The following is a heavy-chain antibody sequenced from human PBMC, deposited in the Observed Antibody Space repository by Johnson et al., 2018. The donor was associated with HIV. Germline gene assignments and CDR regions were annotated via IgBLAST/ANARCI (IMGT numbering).Heavy chain of an antibody. CDR3: ARAAKGFRGPGGAFDI. V-gene: IGHV3-9*01. CDR1: GFTFDDYA. J-gene: IGHJ3*02. Sequence: VQLVESGGGLVQPGRSLRLSCAASGFTFDDYAMHWVRQAPGKGLEWVSGISWNSGSIGYADSVKGRFTISRDNAKNSLYLQMNSLRAEDTAGYYCARAAKGFRGPGGAFDIWGQGTMVTVSS. CDR2: ISWNSGSI. D-gene: IGHD1-14*01.